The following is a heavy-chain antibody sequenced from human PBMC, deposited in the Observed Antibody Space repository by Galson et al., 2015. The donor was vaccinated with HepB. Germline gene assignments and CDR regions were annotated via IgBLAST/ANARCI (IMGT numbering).Heavy chain of an antibody. D-gene: IGHD6-19*01. J-gene: IGHJ3*02. CDR3: TTGGFYSSGWYGAFDI. CDR2: IKSKTDGGTT. V-gene: IGHV3-15*01. CDR1: GFTFSNAW. Sequence: SLRLSCAASGFTFSNAWMSWVRQAPGKGLEWVGRIKSKTDGGTTDYAAPVKGRFTISRDDSKNTLYLQMNSLKTEDTAVYYCTTGGFYSSGWYGAFDIWGQGTMVTVSS.